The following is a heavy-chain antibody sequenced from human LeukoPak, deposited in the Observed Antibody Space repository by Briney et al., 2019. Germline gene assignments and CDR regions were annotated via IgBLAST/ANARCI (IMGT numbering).Heavy chain of an antibody. D-gene: IGHD3-10*01. V-gene: IGHV3-30*04. J-gene: IGHJ5*02. CDR2: ISYDGSNK. CDR3: ATAGYGHPDYYGLNNWFDP. Sequence: GGSLRLSCAASGFTFSTYAMHWVRQAPGKGLEWVAVISYDGSNKYYADSVKGRFTISRDNSKNTLYLQMNSLRAEDTAVYYCATAGYGHPDYYGLNNWFDPWGQGTLVTVSS. CDR1: GFTFSTYA.